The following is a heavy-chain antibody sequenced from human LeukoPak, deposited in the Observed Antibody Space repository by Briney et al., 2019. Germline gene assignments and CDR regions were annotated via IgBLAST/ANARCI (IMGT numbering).Heavy chain of an antibody. Sequence: SETLSLTCTVSGGSISSYYWSWIRQPPGKGLEWIGYIYYGENTNYNPSLKSRVTISVDKSNNQFSLKLSSVTAADTAVYYCARNKESNSWYPVFDYWGQGTLVTVSS. V-gene: IGHV4-59*12. J-gene: IGHJ4*02. D-gene: IGHD6-13*01. CDR3: ARNKESNSWYPVFDY. CDR2: IYYGENT. CDR1: GGSISSYY.